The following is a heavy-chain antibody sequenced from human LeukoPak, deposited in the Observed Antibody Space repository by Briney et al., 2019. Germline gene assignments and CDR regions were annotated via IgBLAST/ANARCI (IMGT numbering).Heavy chain of an antibody. Sequence: NLGESLKISCKGSGYSFINYWIGWVRQMPDKGLEWMGIIYPGNSDIRYSPSFQGQVTISADKSISTAYLQWSSLKASDTAMYYCARHARPLDIVGATTDYWGQGTLVTVSS. CDR1: GYSFINYW. CDR2: IYPGNSDI. J-gene: IGHJ4*02. V-gene: IGHV5-51*01. D-gene: IGHD1-26*01. CDR3: ARHARPLDIVGATTDY.